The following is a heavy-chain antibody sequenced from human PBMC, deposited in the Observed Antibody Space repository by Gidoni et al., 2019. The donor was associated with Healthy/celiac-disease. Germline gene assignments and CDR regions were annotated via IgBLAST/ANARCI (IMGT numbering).Heavy chain of an antibody. Sequence: EVPLLESGGGLVQPGGSLRLSGAASGFTFSRYAMSWVRQAPGKGLEWVSAISGSGGSTYYADAVKGRFTISRDNSKNTLYLQMNSLRAEDTAVYYCAKDISVLYGDYVHYYYYGMDVWGQGTTVTVSS. CDR1: GFTFSRYA. D-gene: IGHD4-17*01. CDR3: AKDISVLYGDYVHYYYYGMDV. J-gene: IGHJ6*02. CDR2: ISGSGGST. V-gene: IGHV3-23*01.